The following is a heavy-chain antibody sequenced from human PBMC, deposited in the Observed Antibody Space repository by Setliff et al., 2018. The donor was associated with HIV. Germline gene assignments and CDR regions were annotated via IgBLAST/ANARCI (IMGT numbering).Heavy chain of an antibody. D-gene: IGHD4-17*01. CDR1: LFTFSDYY. Sequence: GGSLRLSCAASLFTFSDYYMGWIRQAPGKGLEWVSYISSSGNTIYYADSVKGRFTVSRDNAKNTLYLQMNSLRGEDTAVYHCAKDRDYGDNLLLLNWFDPWGQGTLVTVSS. V-gene: IGHV3-11*04. CDR2: ISSSGNTI. CDR3: AKDRDYGDNLLLLNWFDP. J-gene: IGHJ5*02.